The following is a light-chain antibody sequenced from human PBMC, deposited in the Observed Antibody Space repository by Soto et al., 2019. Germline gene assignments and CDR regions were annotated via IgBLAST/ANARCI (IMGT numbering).Light chain of an antibody. CDR1: QSVSSSY. Sequence: EIVWTQSPGTLSLSPGERATLSCRASQSVSSSYLAWYHQKPGQAPRLLIYGASIRATGIPDRFSGSGSGTDFTLTISRLEPEDFAVYYCQQYGSSPPTFGQGTKVEIK. CDR2: GAS. V-gene: IGKV3-20*01. J-gene: IGKJ1*01. CDR3: QQYGSSPPT.